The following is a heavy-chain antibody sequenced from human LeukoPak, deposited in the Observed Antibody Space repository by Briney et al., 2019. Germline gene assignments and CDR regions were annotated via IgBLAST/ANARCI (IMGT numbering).Heavy chain of an antibody. CDR1: GFTFSNYW. CDR2: ISSSSSTI. Sequence: GGSLRLSCAASGFTFSNYWMSWVRQAPGKGLEWVSYISSSSSTIYYADSVKGRFTISRDNAKNSLYLQMNSLRAEDTAVYYCARDSSSWYYWFDPWGQGTLVTVSS. D-gene: IGHD6-13*01. CDR3: ARDSSSWYYWFDP. V-gene: IGHV3-48*04. J-gene: IGHJ5*02.